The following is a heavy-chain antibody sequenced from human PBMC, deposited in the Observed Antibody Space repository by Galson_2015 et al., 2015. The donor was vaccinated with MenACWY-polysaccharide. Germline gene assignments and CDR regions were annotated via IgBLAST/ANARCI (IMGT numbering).Heavy chain of an antibody. CDR3: ARLTGPYSYYFYYMDV. Sequence: QSGAEVIKPGEFLKISCKGSGYDFTTYWIAWVRQMPGKGLEWMGLIYPGDSDSTYSPSFQGQVTFSVDKSITTAYLQWASLKASDTAIYYCARLTGPYSYYFYYMDVWGKGTTVTVSS. CDR2: IYPGDSDS. J-gene: IGHJ6*03. V-gene: IGHV5-51*01. CDR1: GYDFTTYW. D-gene: IGHD3-9*01.